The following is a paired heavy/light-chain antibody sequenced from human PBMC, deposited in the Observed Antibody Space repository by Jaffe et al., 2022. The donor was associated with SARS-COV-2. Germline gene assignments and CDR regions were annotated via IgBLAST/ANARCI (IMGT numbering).Light chain of an antibody. J-gene: IGLJ2*01. CDR3: QAWDSSLVV. Sequence: SYELTQPPSVSVSPGQTASITCSGDKLGDKYACWYQQKPGQSPVLVIYQDSKRPSGIPERFSGSNSGNTATLTISGTQAMDEADYYCQAWDSSLVVFGGGTKLTVL. V-gene: IGLV3-1*01. CDR2: QDS. CDR1: KLGDKY.
Heavy chain of an antibody. CDR1: GGSISSSSYY. D-gene: IGHD3-9*01. CDR3: ARHPYYDILTGYYTASVYFDY. CDR2: IYYSGST. J-gene: IGHJ4*02. V-gene: IGHV4-39*01. Sequence: QLQLQESGPGLVKPSETLSLTCTVSGGSISSSSYYWGWIRQPPGKGLEWIGSIYYSGSTYYNPSLKSRVTISVDTSKNQFSLKLSSVTAADTAVYYCARHPYYDILTGYYTASVYFDYWGQGTLVTVSS.